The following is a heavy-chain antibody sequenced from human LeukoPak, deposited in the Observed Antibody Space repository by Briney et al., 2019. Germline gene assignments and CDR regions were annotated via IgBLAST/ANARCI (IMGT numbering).Heavy chain of an antibody. J-gene: IGHJ4*02. V-gene: IGHV3-30*02. CDR3: AKDVYYYDSSAYSSLDY. D-gene: IGHD3-22*01. CDR1: GFTFSSYG. CDR2: IQYDGSNK. Sequence: GGSLRLSCAASGFTFSSYGMHWVRQAPGKGLEWVAFIQYDGSNKYYADSVKGRFTISRDNSRNTLYLQMNSLRAEDTAVYYCAKDVYYYDSSAYSSLDYWGQGTLVTVSS.